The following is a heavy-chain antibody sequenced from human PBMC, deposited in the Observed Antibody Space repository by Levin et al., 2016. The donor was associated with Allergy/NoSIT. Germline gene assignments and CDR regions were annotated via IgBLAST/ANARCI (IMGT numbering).Heavy chain of an antibody. J-gene: IGHJ4*02. CDR1: GFTFSSYA. D-gene: IGHD6-13*01. Sequence: GESLKISCAASGFTFSSYAMSWVRQAPGKGLEWVSAISGSGGSTYYADSVKGRFTISRDNSKNTLYLQMNSLRAEDTAVYYCAKGSRAAAGTCPDYWGQGTLVTVSS. V-gene: IGHV3-23*01. CDR3: AKGSRAAAGTCPDY. CDR2: ISGSGGST.